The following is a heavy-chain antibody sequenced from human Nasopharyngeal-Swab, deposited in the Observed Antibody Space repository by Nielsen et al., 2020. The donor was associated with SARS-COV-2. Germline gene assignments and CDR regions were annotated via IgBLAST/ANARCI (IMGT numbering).Heavy chain of an antibody. CDR3: ARDATEDIVVVVAATKYYYYGTDV. J-gene: IGHJ6*02. CDR1: GFTFSSYS. Sequence: GESLKISCAASGFTFSSYSMNWVRQAPGKGLEWVSSISSSSSYIYYADSVKGRFTISRDNAKNSLYLQMNSLRAEDTAVYYCARDATEDIVVVVAATKYYYYGTDVWGQGTTVTVSS. D-gene: IGHD2-15*01. CDR2: ISSSSSYI. V-gene: IGHV3-21*01.